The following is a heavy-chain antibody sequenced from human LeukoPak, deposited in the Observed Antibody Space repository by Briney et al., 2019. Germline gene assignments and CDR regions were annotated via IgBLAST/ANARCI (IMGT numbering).Heavy chain of an antibody. CDR2: IYPGDSDT. J-gene: IGHJ4*02. Sequence: GESLKISCKGSGYSFTSYWIGWVRQMPGKGLEWMGIIYPGDSDTRYSPSFQGQVTISADKSISTAYLQWSSLKASDAAMYYCARSSSSWYWGFFYWGQGTLVTVSS. V-gene: IGHV5-51*01. D-gene: IGHD6-13*01. CDR1: GYSFTSYW. CDR3: ARSSSSWYWGFFY.